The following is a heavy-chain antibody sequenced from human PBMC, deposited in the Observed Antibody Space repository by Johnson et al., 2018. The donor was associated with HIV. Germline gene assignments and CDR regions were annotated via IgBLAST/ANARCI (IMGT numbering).Heavy chain of an antibody. CDR2: ISGSGGST. D-gene: IGHD1/OR15-1a*01. J-gene: IGHJ3*02. CDR3: ARGGLGFQNIHDPLDI. Sequence: VQLVESGGGLVQPGGSLRLSCAASGFTFSSYGMHWVRQAPGKGLEWVSAISGSGGSTYYADSVKGRFTISRDNAKNSLYLQMNSLRAEDTALYYCARGGLGFQNIHDPLDIWGQGTMVTVSS. CDR1: GFTFSSYG. V-gene: IGHV3-21*04.